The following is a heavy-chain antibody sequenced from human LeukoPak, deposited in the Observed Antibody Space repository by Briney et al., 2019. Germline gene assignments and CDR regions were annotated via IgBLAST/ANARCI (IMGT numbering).Heavy chain of an antibody. CDR3: ATDLYSSGWYFFDY. D-gene: IGHD6-19*01. CDR1: GGTFSSYA. J-gene: IGHJ4*02. CDR2: IIPIFGTA. Sequence: GASVKVSCKASGGTFSSYAISWVRQAPGQGLEWMGGIIPIFGTANYAQKFQGRVTITADESTSTAYMELSSLRSEDTAVYYCATDLYSSGWYFFDYWGQGTLVTVSS. V-gene: IGHV1-69*13.